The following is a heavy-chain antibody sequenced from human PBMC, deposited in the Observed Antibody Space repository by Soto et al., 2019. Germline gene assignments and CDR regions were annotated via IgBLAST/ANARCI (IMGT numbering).Heavy chain of an antibody. CDR1: GFTFSSYS. J-gene: IGHJ4*02. V-gene: IGHV3-48*01. CDR3: ARNGYCSSTSCYAGRGGFDY. CDR2: ISSSSSTI. D-gene: IGHD2-2*03. Sequence: VQLVESGGGLVQPGGSLRLSCAASGFTFSSYSMNWVRQAPGKGLEWVSYISSSSSTIYYADSVKGRFTISRDNAKNSLYLQMNSLRAEDTAVYYCARNGYCSSTSCYAGRGGFDYWGQGTLVTVSS.